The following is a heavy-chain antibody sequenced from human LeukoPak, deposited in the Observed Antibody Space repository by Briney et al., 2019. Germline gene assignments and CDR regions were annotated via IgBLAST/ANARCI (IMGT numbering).Heavy chain of an antibody. CDR2: INTNTGNP. D-gene: IGHD3-16*02. V-gene: IGHV7-4-1*02. CDR3: ARTGYDYVWGSYRPRDGDY. J-gene: IGHJ4*02. CDR1: GYTFTSYA. Sequence: GASVKVSCKASGYTFTSYAMNWVRQAPGQGLEWMGWINTNTGNPTYAQGFTGRFVFSLDTSVSTAYLQISSLKAEDTAVYYCARTGYDYVWGSYRPRDGDYWGQGTLVTISS.